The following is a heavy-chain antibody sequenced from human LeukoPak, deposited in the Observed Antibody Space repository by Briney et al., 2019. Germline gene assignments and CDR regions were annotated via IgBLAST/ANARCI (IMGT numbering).Heavy chain of an antibody. Sequence: SVKVSCKASGFTFPSSAVQWVRQARGQRLEWVGWIVVGSGNKNYAQKFQERVTITRDMSTSTAYMELSSPRSEDTAVYDCARVPFGVYGDPVDYFDYWGQGTLVTVSS. CDR2: IVVGSGNK. D-gene: IGHD4-17*01. CDR3: ARVPFGVYGDPVDYFDY. V-gene: IGHV1-58*01. CDR1: GFTFPSSA. J-gene: IGHJ4*02.